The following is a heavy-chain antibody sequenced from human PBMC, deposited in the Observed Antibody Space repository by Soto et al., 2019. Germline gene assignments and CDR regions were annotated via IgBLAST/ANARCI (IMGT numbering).Heavy chain of an antibody. J-gene: IGHJ5*02. V-gene: IGHV4-34*01. D-gene: IGHD2-15*01. CDR1: GGSFSGYY. CDR2: INHSGST. Sequence: SETLSLTCAVYGGSFSGYYWSWIRQPPGKGLEWIGEINHSGSTNYNPSLKSRVTISVDTSKNQFSLKLSSVTAADTAVYYCARGHRDSAALRPARWFDPWGQGTLVTVSS. CDR3: ARGHRDSAALRPARWFDP.